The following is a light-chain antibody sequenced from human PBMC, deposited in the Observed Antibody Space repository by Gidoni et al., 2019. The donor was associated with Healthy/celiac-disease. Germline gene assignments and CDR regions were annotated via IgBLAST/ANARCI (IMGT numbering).Light chain of an antibody. CDR2: GNN. V-gene: IGLV1-40*01. Sequence: QSVLTQPPSLSGAPGQRVTISCTGSSSTIGAGYDVHWYQQPPGTAPKLLIYGNNNRPSGVPDRFSGSKSGTSASLAITGLQAEDEADYYCQSYDSSLSGYVFGTGTKVTVL. CDR3: QSYDSSLSGYV. CDR1: SSTIGAGYD. J-gene: IGLJ1*01.